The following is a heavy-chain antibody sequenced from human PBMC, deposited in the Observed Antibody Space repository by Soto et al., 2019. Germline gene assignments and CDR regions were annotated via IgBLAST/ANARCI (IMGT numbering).Heavy chain of an antibody. D-gene: IGHD3-22*01. J-gene: IGHJ4*02. CDR2: ISAYNGNT. Sequence: QVQLVQSGAEVKKPGASVKVSCKASGYTFTSYGISWVRQAPGQGLEWMGWISAYNGNTNYAQKLQGRVTMTTDTSXTTDYMELRTLRPDDTAVYYCARDRYYDSSGSQFDYWGQGTLVTVSS. CDR3: ARDRYYDSSGSQFDY. V-gene: IGHV1-18*01. CDR1: GYTFTSYG.